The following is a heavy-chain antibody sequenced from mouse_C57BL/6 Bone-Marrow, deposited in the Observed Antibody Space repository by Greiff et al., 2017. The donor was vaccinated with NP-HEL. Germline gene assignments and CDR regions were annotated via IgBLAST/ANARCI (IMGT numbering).Heavy chain of an antibody. V-gene: IGHV3-8*01. CDR2: ISYSGST. Sequence: EVKLMESGPGLAKPSQTLSLTCSVTGYSITSDYWNWIRKFPGNKLEYMGYISYSGSTYYNPSLKSRISITRDTSKNQYYLQLNSVTTEDTATYYCARWRYYYGSSYDWYFDVWGTGTTVTVSS. D-gene: IGHD1-1*01. CDR3: ARWRYYYGSSYDWYFDV. CDR1: GYSITSDY. J-gene: IGHJ1*03.